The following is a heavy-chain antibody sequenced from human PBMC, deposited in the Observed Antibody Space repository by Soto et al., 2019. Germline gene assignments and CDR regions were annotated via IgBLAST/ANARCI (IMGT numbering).Heavy chain of an antibody. CDR2: ISWNSGSI. J-gene: IGHJ5*02. D-gene: IGHD6-13*01. Sequence: PGGSLRLSCAASGFTFDDYAMHWVRQAPGKGLEWVSGISWNSGSIGYADSVKGRFTISRDNAKNSLDLQMNSLRAEDTAFYYCAKGSLAAAGMNWFDPWGQGTLVTVSS. CDR1: GFTFDDYA. V-gene: IGHV3-9*01. CDR3: AKGSLAAAGMNWFDP.